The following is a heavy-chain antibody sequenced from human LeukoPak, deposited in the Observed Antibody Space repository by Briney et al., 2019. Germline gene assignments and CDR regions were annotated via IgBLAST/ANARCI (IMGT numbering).Heavy chain of an antibody. Sequence: SETLSLTCTVSGGSISGSYWSWIRQPPGKGLEWIAYMYNSGSTNYNPSLKSRLTILIETSKNQFSLKLRSVTAADTAVYYCARGGARGSSAFDIWGQGTMVTVSS. J-gene: IGHJ3*02. CDR2: MYNSGST. CDR1: GGSISGSY. V-gene: IGHV4-59*01. CDR3: ARGGARGSSAFDI. D-gene: IGHD3-10*01.